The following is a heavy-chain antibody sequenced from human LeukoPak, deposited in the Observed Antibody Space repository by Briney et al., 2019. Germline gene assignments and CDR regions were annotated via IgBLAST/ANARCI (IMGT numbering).Heavy chain of an antibody. V-gene: IGHV1-2*02. D-gene: IGHD5-18*01. CDR1: GYTFTSYG. Sequence: ASVKVSCKASGYTFTSYGISWVRQAPGQGLEWMGWINPNSGGTNYAQKFQGRVTMTRDTSISTAYMELSRLRSDDTAVYYCARTRAPRGYSYGYNYWGQGTLVTVSS. CDR3: ARTRAPRGYSYGYNY. J-gene: IGHJ4*02. CDR2: INPNSGGT.